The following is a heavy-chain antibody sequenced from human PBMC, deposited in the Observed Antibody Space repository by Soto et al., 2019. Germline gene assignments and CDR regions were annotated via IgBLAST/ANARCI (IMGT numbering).Heavy chain of an antibody. V-gene: IGHV1-69*13. CDR3: ARTTPKYGSGSYYNVGWFDP. CDR1: GGTFSSYA. Sequence: ASVKVSCKASGGTFSSYAISWVRQAPGQGLEWMGGIIPIFGTANYAQKFQGRVTITADESTSTAYMELSSLRSEDTAVYYCARTTPKYGSGSYYNVGWFDPWGQGTLVTVSS. D-gene: IGHD3-10*01. CDR2: IIPIFGTA. J-gene: IGHJ5*02.